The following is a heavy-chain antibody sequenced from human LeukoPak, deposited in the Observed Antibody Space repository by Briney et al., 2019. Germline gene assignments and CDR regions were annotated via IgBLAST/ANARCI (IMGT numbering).Heavy chain of an antibody. Sequence: SETLSLTCTVSGYSISSGYYWGWIRQPPGKGLEWIGSIYHSGSTYYNPSLKSRVTISVDTSKNQFSLKLSSVTAADTAVYYCARCRYYYDSSGYSRRFDYWGQGTLVTVSS. CDR1: GYSISSGYY. V-gene: IGHV4-38-2*02. CDR3: ARCRYYYDSSGYSRRFDY. D-gene: IGHD3-22*01. J-gene: IGHJ4*02. CDR2: IYHSGST.